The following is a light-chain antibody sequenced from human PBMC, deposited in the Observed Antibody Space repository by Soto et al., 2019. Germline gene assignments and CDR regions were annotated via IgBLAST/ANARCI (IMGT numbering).Light chain of an antibody. Sequence: QSALTQPASVSGSPGQSIAISCTGTSSDIGDCNQVSWYQQNPGKAPILMIYDVSNRPSGVSNRFSGSKSGNTASLTISGLQAEDEADYYCSSCSSNSTLYVFGTGTKLTVL. CDR2: DVS. CDR1: SSDIGDCNQ. J-gene: IGLJ1*01. CDR3: SSCSSNSTLYV. V-gene: IGLV2-14*01.